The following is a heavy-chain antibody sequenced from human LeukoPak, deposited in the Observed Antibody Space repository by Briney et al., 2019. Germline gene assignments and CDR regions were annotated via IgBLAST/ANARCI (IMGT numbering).Heavy chain of an antibody. J-gene: IGHJ3*02. CDR2: VNSDGSST. CDR3: ARGQNYYGSGSQTFDI. CDR1: GFTFSNYW. Sequence: GGSLRLSCATSGFTFSNYWMHWVRQGPGKGLVWVSRVNSDGSSTSYADSVKGRFTISRDNAKNTLYLQVSSLRAEDTAWYYCARGQNYYGSGSQTFDIWGQGTMVTVSS. V-gene: IGHV3-74*01. D-gene: IGHD3-10*01.